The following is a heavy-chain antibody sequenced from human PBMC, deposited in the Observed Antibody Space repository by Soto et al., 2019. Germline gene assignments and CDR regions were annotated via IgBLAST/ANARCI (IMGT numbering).Heavy chain of an antibody. V-gene: IGHV3-30*18. CDR3: AKQQLALDS. J-gene: IGHJ4*02. CDR1: GFTVGSHD. D-gene: IGHD1-1*01. CDR2: ISPGGNE. Sequence: PGGSLRLSCAASGFTVGSHDIHWARQAPGKGLEWVAVISPGGNEYYSGSVQGRFTISRDISKNTVYLQMNSLKGDDTAVYYCAKQQLALDSWGQGTLVTVSS.